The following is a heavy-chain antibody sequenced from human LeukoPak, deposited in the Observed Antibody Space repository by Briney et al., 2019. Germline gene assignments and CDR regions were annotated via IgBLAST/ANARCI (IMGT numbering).Heavy chain of an antibody. CDR3: TATYIVVVPAAMPSSFDY. D-gene: IGHD2-2*01. Sequence: GGSLRLSCAASGFTFSNAWMSWVRQAPGKGLEWVGRIKSKTDGGTTDYAAPVKGRFTISRDDSKNTLYLQMNSLKTEDTAVYYCTATYIVVVPAAMPSSFDYWGQGTLVTVSS. CDR2: IKSKTDGGTT. CDR1: GFTFSNAW. J-gene: IGHJ4*02. V-gene: IGHV3-15*01.